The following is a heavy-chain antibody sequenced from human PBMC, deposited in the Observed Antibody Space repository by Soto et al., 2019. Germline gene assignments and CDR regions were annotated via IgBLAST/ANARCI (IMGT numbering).Heavy chain of an antibody. CDR1: GCSISSYY. V-gene: IGHV4-59*01. D-gene: IGHD6-13*01. Sequence: LTCTVSGCSISSYYWSWIRQPPGKGLEWIGYIYYSGSTNYNPSLKSRVTISVDTSKNQFSLKLSSVTAADTAVYYCASGIAAAGTPYGMDVWGQGTKVTVS. CDR3: ASGIAAAGTPYGMDV. J-gene: IGHJ6*02. CDR2: IYYSGST.